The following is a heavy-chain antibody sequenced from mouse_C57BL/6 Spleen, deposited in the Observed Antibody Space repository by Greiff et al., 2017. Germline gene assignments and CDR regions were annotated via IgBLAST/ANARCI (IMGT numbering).Heavy chain of an antibody. CDR2: INPSTGGT. V-gene: IGHV1-42*01. CDR1: GYSFTGYY. Sequence: VQLQQSGPELVKPGASVKISCKASGYSFTGYYMNWVKQSPEKGLEWIGEINPSTGGTTYNQKFKAKATLTVDKSSSTAYMQLKSLTSEDSAVYYCARREYYDGSSYACAMDYWGQGTSVTVSS. CDR3: ARREYYDGSSYACAMDY. J-gene: IGHJ4*01. D-gene: IGHD1-1*01.